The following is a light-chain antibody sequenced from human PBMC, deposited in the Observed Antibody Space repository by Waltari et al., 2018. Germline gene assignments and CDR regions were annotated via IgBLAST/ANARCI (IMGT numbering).Light chain of an antibody. CDR3: QQRSNWPPIT. V-gene: IGKV3-11*01. Sequence: EIVLTQSPVTLSLAPGERATLSCWASQSVGSSLAWYQQKPGQAPRLLMYDASNRATCVPARFNGSGSGTDFTLTIISLQPEDSAVYYCQQRSNWPPITFGQGTRLEIK. J-gene: IGKJ5*01. CDR2: DAS. CDR1: QSVGSS.